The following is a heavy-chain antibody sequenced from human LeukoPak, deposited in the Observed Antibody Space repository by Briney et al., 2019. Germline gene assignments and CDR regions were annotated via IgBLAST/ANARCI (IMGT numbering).Heavy chain of an antibody. D-gene: IGHD3-9*01. Sequence: ASVKVSCKASGYTFTNYTVNWVRQAPGQGLEYMGWINTNTGNPTYAPGFAGRFVFSLDTSVTTTYLQIISLKAADSAVYYCTRGNDTTGYFTYWGQGTLVTVSS. J-gene: IGHJ4*02. V-gene: IGHV7-4-1*02. CDR2: INTNTGNP. CDR1: GYTFTNYT. CDR3: TRGNDTTGYFTY.